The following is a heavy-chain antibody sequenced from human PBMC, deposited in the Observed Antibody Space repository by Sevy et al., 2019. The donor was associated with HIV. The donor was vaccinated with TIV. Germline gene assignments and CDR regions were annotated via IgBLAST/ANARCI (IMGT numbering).Heavy chain of an antibody. CDR3: ARGGGRTDWGMDV. J-gene: IGHJ6*02. Sequence: SETLSLTCTVSGGSISSYYWSWIRQPPGKGLEWIGYISYSGSTNDNPSLRSRVPISIETSKNQFSLRLSSVSAADTAVYYCARGGGRTDWGMDVWGPGTTVTVSS. CDR1: GGSISSYY. CDR2: ISYSGST. D-gene: IGHD1-1*01. V-gene: IGHV4-59*01.